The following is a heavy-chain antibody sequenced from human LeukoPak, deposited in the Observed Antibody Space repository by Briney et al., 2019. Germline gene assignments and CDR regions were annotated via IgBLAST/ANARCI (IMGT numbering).Heavy chain of an antibody. CDR3: AEDGQVTAIPEYFQH. CDR1: GFTFSSYA. CDR2: ISGSGGST. Sequence: PGGSLRLSCAASGFTFSSYAMSWVRQAPGKGLEWVSAISGSGGSTYYADSVKGRFTISRDNSKNTLYLQMNSLRAEDTAVYYCAEDGQVTAIPEYFQHWGQGTLVTVSS. V-gene: IGHV3-23*01. J-gene: IGHJ1*01. D-gene: IGHD2-21*02.